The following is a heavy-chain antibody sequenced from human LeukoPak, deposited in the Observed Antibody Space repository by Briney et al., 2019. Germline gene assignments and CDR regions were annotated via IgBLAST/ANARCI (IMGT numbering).Heavy chain of an antibody. CDR1: GFTFSHCS. J-gene: IGHJ3*02. Sequence: TGGSLRLSCAASGFTFSHCSMNWVRQAPGKGLEWVSSISSSSSYMYYADSVKGRFTISRDNAKNSLYLQMNSLRAEDTAVYYCASETRRGYSYGSPTDGFDIWGQGTMVTVSS. CDR3: ASETRRGYSYGSPTDGFDI. V-gene: IGHV3-21*01. D-gene: IGHD5-18*01. CDR2: ISSSSSYM.